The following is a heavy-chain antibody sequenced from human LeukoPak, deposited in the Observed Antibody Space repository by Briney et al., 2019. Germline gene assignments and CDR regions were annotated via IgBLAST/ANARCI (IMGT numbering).Heavy chain of an antibody. CDR3: ARAAAGNYFDY. D-gene: IGHD6-13*01. Sequence: ASVKVSCKASGGTFSSYAISWVRQAPGQGLEWMGGIIPIFGTANYAQKFQGRVTMTRDTSISTAYMELSRLRSDDTAVYYCARAAAGNYFDYWGQGTLVTVSS. CDR1: GGTFSSYA. V-gene: IGHV1-69*05. CDR2: IIPIFGTA. J-gene: IGHJ4*02.